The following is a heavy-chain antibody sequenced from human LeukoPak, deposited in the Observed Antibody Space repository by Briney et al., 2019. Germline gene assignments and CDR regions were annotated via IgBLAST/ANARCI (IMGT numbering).Heavy chain of an antibody. Sequence: GASVKVSCKASGYTFTSYGISWVRQAPGQGLEWMGWISAYNGNTNYAQKLQGRVTMTTDTSTSTAYMELRSLRSDDTAVYYCARVEQWLGYYYYYYMDVWGKGTTVTISS. CDR2: ISAYNGNT. V-gene: IGHV1-18*01. CDR1: GYTFTSYG. J-gene: IGHJ6*03. CDR3: ARVEQWLGYYYYYYMDV. D-gene: IGHD6-19*01.